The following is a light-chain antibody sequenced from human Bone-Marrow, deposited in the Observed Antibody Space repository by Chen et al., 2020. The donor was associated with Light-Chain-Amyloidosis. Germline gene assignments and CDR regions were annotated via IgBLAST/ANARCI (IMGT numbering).Light chain of an antibody. V-gene: IGLV2-14*01. CDR2: EVT. CDR1: SSAVGGDNH. Sequence: QSSLTQPASVSVSPGPSITLSCTGPSSAVGGDNHVSWYQQHPDKAPKLMIYEVTNRPSWVPDRFSGSKSDNTASLTISGLQTEDEADYFCSSYTITNTLVFGSGTRVTVL. J-gene: IGLJ1*01. CDR3: SSYTITNTLV.